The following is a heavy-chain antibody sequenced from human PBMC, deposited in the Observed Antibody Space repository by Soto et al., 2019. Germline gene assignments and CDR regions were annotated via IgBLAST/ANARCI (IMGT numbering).Heavy chain of an antibody. J-gene: IGHJ6*02. V-gene: IGHV3-30-3*01. D-gene: IGHD1-7*01. CDR1: GFTFSSYA. CDR2: ISYDGSNK. CDR3: ARVTPTIGNYTDYYYYGMDV. Sequence: PGGSLRLSCAASGFTFSSYAMHWVRQAPGKGLEWVAVISYDGSNKYYADSVKGRFTISRDNSKNTLHLQMNSLRAEDTAVYYCARVTPTIGNYTDYYYYGMDVWGQGTTVTVSS.